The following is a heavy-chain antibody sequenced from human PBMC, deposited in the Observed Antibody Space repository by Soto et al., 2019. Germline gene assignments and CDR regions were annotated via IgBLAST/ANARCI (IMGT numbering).Heavy chain of an antibody. D-gene: IGHD3-10*01. J-gene: IGHJ4*02. V-gene: IGHV3-74*01. CDR2: IKGDGIST. Sequence: EVQLVESGGGLVQSGGSLRLSCAASGFTFSSYWMHWVRQAPGKGLVWVSRIKGDGISTNYADSVKGRFTIXXDNXXXTVFLQMNGLSADDTAVYYCARGAMGNYYNDYWGQGTLVTVSS. CDR1: GFTFSSYW. CDR3: ARGAMGNYYNDY.